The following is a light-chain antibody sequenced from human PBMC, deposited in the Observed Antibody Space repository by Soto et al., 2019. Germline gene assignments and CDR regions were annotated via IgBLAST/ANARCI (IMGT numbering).Light chain of an antibody. J-gene: IGKJ1*01. CDR3: QQFGTTPPP. V-gene: IGKV3-20*01. Sequence: EIVSTQSPGTLSLSPGERATLSCRASQSIRSSYLVWYQQKPGQAPRLLIYGASSRSSGIPDRFSGSWSGTDCTLPNRRFGLDVFADDNCQQFGTTPPPFAQG. CDR2: GAS. CDR1: QSIRSSY.